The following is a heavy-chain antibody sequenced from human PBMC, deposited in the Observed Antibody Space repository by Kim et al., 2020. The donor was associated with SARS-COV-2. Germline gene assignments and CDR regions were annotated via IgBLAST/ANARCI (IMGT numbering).Heavy chain of an antibody. CDR1: GFSFSASW. CDR2: IKSDGSDK. Sequence: GGFLRLSCAASGFSFSASWMTWVRQAPGKGLEWVATIKSDGSDKYYVDSVRGRFTISRDNSKSSLYLQMDGLRAEDTAMYYCARQSWTGSDRFDYWGQGTLVTVSS. CDR3: ARQSWTGSDRFDY. V-gene: IGHV3-7*03. D-gene: IGHD3-3*01. J-gene: IGHJ4*02.